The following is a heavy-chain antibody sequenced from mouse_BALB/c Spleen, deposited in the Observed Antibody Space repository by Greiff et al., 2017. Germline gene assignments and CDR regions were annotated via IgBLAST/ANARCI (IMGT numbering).Heavy chain of an antibody. V-gene: IGHV5-9-4*01. Sequence: EVKLMESGGGLVKPGGSLKLSCAASGFTFSSYAMSWVRQSPEKRLEWVAEISSGGSYTYYPDTVTGRFTISRDNAKNTLYLEMSSLRSEDTAMYYCAREGGSSFDYWGQGTTLTVSS. CDR1: GFTFSSYA. CDR3: AREGGSSFDY. D-gene: IGHD1-1*01. CDR2: ISSGGSYT. J-gene: IGHJ2*01.